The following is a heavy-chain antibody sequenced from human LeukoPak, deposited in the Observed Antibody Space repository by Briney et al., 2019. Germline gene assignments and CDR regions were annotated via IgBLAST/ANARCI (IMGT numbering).Heavy chain of an antibody. J-gene: IGHJ4*02. D-gene: IGHD6-13*01. Sequence: PSETLSLTCSVSGYSISSGYYWGWIRQPPGKGLEWMGIIYQSGKTYSNPSLESRVTISVDTSKNQFSLKMNSMTAADTAMYYCARGLPGGQLSRYDYWGQGTLVTVSS. CDR2: IYQSGKT. V-gene: IGHV4-38-2*02. CDR1: GYSISSGYY. CDR3: ARGLPGGQLSRYDY.